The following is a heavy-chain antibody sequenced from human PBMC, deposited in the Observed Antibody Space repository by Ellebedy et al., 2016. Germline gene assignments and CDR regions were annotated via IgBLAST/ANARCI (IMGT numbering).Heavy chain of an antibody. Sequence: ASVKVSCXASGYTFTSYGISWVRQAPGQGLEWMGWISAYNGNTNYAQKLQSRVTMTTDTSTSTAYMELRSLRSDDTAVYYCARPLTMVRGTVKYYYYYYGMDVWGQGTTVTVSS. J-gene: IGHJ6*02. V-gene: IGHV1-18*01. CDR2: ISAYNGNT. CDR3: ARPLTMVRGTVKYYYYYYGMDV. CDR1: GYTFTSYG. D-gene: IGHD3-10*01.